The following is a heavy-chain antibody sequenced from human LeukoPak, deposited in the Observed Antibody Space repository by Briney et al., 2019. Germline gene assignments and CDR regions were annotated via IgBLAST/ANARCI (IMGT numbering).Heavy chain of an antibody. V-gene: IGHV3-23*01. CDR2: ISGSGDKI. Sequence: GGSLRLSCAASGFPFNSYAMTWVRQAPGKGLEWVSGISGSGDKIYSAGSVKGRFTISRDNSKNMLFLQMNGLRAEDTAVYYCAKDRWELPPDYWGQGTLVTVSS. D-gene: IGHD1-26*01. CDR1: GFPFNSYA. CDR3: AKDRWELPPDY. J-gene: IGHJ4*02.